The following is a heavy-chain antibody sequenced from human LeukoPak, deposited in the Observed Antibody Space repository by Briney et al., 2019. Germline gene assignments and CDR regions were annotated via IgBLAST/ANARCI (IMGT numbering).Heavy chain of an antibody. V-gene: IGHV4-59*01. CDR2: IYYSGST. CDR1: GGSISSYY. J-gene: IGHJ4*02. D-gene: IGHD4-17*01. CDR3: ARGLYGDYVGYFDY. Sequence: SETLSLTCTVSGGSISSYYWSWIRQPPGKGLEWIGYIYYSGSTNYNPSLKSRVTISVDTSKNQFSLKLSSVTAADTAVYYCARGLYGDYVGYFDYWGQGTLVTVSS.